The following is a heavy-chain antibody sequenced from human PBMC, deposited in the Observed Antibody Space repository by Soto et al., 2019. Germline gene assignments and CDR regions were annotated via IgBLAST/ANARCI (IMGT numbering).Heavy chain of an antibody. D-gene: IGHD5-18*01. J-gene: IGHJ5*02. CDR1: GGSISSSSYY. CDR3: AMHSYGDLTNWFDP. Sequence: QLQLQESGPGLVKPSETLSLTCTVSGGSISSSSYYWGWIRQPPGKGLEWIGSIYYSGSTYYNPSLKSRVTISVDTSKNQFSLKLSSVTAADTAVYYCAMHSYGDLTNWFDPWGQGTLVTVSS. CDR2: IYYSGST. V-gene: IGHV4-39*01.